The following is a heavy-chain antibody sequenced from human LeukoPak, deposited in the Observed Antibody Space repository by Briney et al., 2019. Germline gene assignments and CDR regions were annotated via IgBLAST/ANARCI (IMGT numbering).Heavy chain of an antibody. V-gene: IGHV4-39*07. CDR2: INSGGST. CDR1: GGSVRSSGYY. Sequence: SETLSLTCSVSGGSVRSSGYYWGCVRQPPGEGLECIGSINSGGSTFYIPSLKSRLTISVDMSKNQFSLKLGSVTAADTAVYYCARDLGMLEIDYWGQGILVTVSS. CDR3: ARDLGMLEIDY. D-gene: IGHD7-27*01. J-gene: IGHJ4*02.